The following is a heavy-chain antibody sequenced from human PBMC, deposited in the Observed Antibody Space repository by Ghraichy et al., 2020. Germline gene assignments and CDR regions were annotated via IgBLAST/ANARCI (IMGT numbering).Heavy chain of an antibody. J-gene: IGHJ4*02. D-gene: IGHD1-26*01. CDR2: IIPILGIA. CDR1: GGTFSSYA. V-gene: IGHV1-69*04. CDR3: ARDQRELRVYYFDY. Sequence: SVKVSCKASGGTFSSYAISWVRQAPGQGLEWMGRIIPILGIANYAQKFQGRVTITADKSTSTAYMELSSLRSEDTAVYYCARDQRELRVYYFDYWGQGTLVTVSS.